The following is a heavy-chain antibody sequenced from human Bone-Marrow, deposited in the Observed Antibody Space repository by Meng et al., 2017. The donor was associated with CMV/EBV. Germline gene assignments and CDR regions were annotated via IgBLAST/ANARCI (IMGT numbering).Heavy chain of an antibody. V-gene: IGHV3-66*03. Sequence: GESLKISCAASGFTVSSNYMSWVRQAPGKGLEWVSIIYGCGYTYYADSVKGRFTISRDNSKNTLYLQMDSLRAEDTAVYYCARNSGSSPGIFDYWGQGTLVTGSS. J-gene: IGHJ4*02. CDR2: IYGCGYT. CDR1: GFTVSSNY. D-gene: IGHD1-26*01. CDR3: ARNSGSSPGIFDY.